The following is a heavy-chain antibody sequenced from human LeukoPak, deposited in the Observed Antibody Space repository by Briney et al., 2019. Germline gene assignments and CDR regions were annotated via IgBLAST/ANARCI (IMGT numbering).Heavy chain of an antibody. CDR2: ISSSNSYI. Sequence: GGSLRLSCAASGFTFSSYSMNWVRQAPGKGLEWVSSISSSNSYIYYADSVKGRFTISRDNAKNSLYLQMNSLRAEETAVYYCARDYDYVWGSYRSYYFDYWGQGTLVTASS. CDR1: GFTFSSYS. J-gene: IGHJ4*02. CDR3: ARDYDYVWGSYRSYYFDY. D-gene: IGHD3-16*02. V-gene: IGHV3-21*01.